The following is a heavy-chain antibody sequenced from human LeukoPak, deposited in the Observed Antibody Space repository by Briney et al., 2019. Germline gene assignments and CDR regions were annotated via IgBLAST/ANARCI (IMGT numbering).Heavy chain of an antibody. Sequence: SGTLSLICTVSGGPISNYYWSWIRQPAGKGLEWIGHIDTSGSSNYNPSLKSRVTISVDTSNNRFSLRLRSVSAADTAVYYCARESGFSDNSGYSKRFDSWGQGTLVTVSS. CDR3: ARESGFSDNSGYSKRFDS. J-gene: IGHJ4*02. CDR2: IDTSGSS. D-gene: IGHD3-22*01. V-gene: IGHV4-4*07. CDR1: GGPISNYY.